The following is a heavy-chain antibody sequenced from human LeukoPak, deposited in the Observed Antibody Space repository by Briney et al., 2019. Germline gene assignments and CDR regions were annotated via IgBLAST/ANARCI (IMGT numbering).Heavy chain of an antibody. CDR2: ISSSSSYI. D-gene: IGHD2-21*02. Sequence: PGGSLRLSCAASEFTFSIYSMNWVRQAPGKGLEWVSSISSSSSYIYYADSVKGRFTISRDNAKNSLYLQMNSLRAEDTAVYYCARRTYCGGDCHSVGAFDIWGQGTMVTVSS. V-gene: IGHV3-21*01. CDR3: ARRTYCGGDCHSVGAFDI. J-gene: IGHJ3*02. CDR1: EFTFSIYS.